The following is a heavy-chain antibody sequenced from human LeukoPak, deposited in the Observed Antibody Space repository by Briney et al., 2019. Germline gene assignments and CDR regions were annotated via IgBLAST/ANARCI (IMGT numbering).Heavy chain of an antibody. D-gene: IGHD3-22*01. CDR1: GFTFSSYA. V-gene: IGHV3-23*01. J-gene: IGHJ4*02. Sequence: GGSLRLSCAASGFTFSSYAMSWVRQAPGKGLEWVSAISGSGGSTYYADSVKGRFTISRDNSKNTLYLQMNSLRAEDTAAYYCAKPQTYYYDSSGYYYDDYWGQGTLVTVPS. CDR3: AKPQTYYYDSSGYYYDDY. CDR2: ISGSGGST.